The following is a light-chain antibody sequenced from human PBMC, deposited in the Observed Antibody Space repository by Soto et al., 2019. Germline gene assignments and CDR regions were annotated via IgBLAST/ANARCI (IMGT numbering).Light chain of an antibody. J-gene: IGKJ4*01. CDR2: HAS. V-gene: IGKV3-15*01. CDR3: QQYNKWPLT. Sequence: EIVMTQSPATLSVSPGERATLSCRASQSVSSNLAWYQQKPGQVPRLLIYHASTRATGIPARLSGSGSGTDFTLTISSLQSEDFAVYYCQQYNKWPLTFGGGTKVEIK. CDR1: QSVSSN.